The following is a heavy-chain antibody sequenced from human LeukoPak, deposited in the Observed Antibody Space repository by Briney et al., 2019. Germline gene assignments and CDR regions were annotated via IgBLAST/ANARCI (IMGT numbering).Heavy chain of an antibody. CDR3: ARDTSEFDDSSGYLHYYYYMDV. CDR2: IKQDGSEK. V-gene: IGHV3-7*01. Sequence: GGSLRLSCAASGFTFSSYWMSWVRQAPGKGLEWVANIKQDGSEKYYVDSVKVRFTISRDNAKNSLYLHMNSLRAEDTAVYYCARDTSEFDDSSGYLHYYYYMDVWGKGTTVTVSS. D-gene: IGHD3-22*01. CDR1: GFTFSSYW. J-gene: IGHJ6*03.